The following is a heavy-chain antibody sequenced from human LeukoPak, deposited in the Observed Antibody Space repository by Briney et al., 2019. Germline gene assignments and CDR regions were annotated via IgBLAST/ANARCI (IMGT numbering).Heavy chain of an antibody. V-gene: IGHV3-7*04. CDR1: GYTYRHYW. J-gene: IGHJ4*02. D-gene: IGHD1-7*01. Sequence: PGGSLRLSCTASGYTYRHYWMNWVRQAPGKGLEWVDIIAPNGSDNRYVDSAKGRFTISRDTAKTSLFLQMDSLRAENTADYYCARVLGTDEGADYWGQGTLVTVSA. CDR2: IAPNGSDN. CDR3: ARVLGTDEGADY.